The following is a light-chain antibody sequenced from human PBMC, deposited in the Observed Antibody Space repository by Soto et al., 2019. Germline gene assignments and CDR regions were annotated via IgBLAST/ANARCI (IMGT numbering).Light chain of an antibody. CDR3: SSHTGSNTLA. CDR2: DVS. V-gene: IGLV2-14*03. CDR1: SSDVGGYNY. J-gene: IGLJ2*01. Sequence: QSALTQPASVSGSPGQSITISCTGTSSDVGGYNYVSWYQQYPGKAPKLIIYDVSNRPSGVSDRFSGSKSGETASPTISGLQGEDEADYYCSSHTGSNTLAFGGGTKVTVL.